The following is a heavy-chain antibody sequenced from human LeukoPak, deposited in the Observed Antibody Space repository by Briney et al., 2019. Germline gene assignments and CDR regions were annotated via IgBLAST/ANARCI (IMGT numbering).Heavy chain of an antibody. CDR3: ARAREGIVPAAIQPFDY. J-gene: IGHJ4*02. Sequence: SVKVSCKASGGTFSSYAISWVRQAPGQGLEWMGGIIPIFGTANYAQKFQGRVTITADESTSTAYMELSSLRSEDPAVYYCARAREGIVPAAIQPFDYWGQGTLVTVSS. V-gene: IGHV1-69*13. CDR2: IIPIFGTA. CDR1: GGTFSSYA. D-gene: IGHD2-2*02.